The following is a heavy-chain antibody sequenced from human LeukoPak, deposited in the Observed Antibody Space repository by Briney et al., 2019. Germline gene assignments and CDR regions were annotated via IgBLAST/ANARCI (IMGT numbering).Heavy chain of an antibody. Sequence: GASVXXXCKTSGYIFNSYSXHWVCQXPGQRPEWMGWINAGNGNTRYSQKFQGRLTITRDTSASTAYMELSSLRSEDTAVYYCVRDLGDSGYDLAYWGQGSLVTVTS. CDR1: GYIFNSYS. V-gene: IGHV1-3*01. J-gene: IGHJ4*02. D-gene: IGHD5-12*01. CDR3: VRDLGDSGYDLAY. CDR2: INAGNGNT.